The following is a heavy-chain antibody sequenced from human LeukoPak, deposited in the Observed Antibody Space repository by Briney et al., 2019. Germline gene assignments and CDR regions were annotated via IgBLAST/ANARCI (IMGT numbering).Heavy chain of an antibody. CDR3: ARTSGRYPSDAFDI. D-gene: IGHD1-26*01. V-gene: IGHV4-59*01. CDR2: IYYSGTT. CDR1: GGSISSYY. Sequence: SETLSLTCTVSGGSISSYYWSWIRQPPGKGLEWIGYIYYSGTTNYSPSLKSRVTISVDTSKNHFSLKLGSVTAADTAVYYCARTSGRYPSDAFDIWGQGTMVTVSS. J-gene: IGHJ3*02.